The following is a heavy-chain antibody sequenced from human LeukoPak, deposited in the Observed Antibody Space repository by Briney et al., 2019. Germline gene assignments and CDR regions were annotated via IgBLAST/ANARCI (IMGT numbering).Heavy chain of an antibody. Sequence: ASVKVSCKASGYTFTSYGISWVRQAPGQGLEWMGWISAYNGNTNYAQKLQGRVTMTTDTSTSTAYMELRSLRSDDTAVYYCARATAAVVKGYYYYYYMDVWGKGTTVTISS. V-gene: IGHV1-18*01. D-gene: IGHD4-23*01. CDR1: GYTFTSYG. J-gene: IGHJ6*03. CDR2: ISAYNGNT. CDR3: ARATAAVVKGYYYYYYMDV.